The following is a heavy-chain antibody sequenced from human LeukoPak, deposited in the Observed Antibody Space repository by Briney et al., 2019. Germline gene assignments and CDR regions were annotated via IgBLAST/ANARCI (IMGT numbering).Heavy chain of an antibody. CDR2: ISSSGGSA. D-gene: IGHD1-26*01. V-gene: IGHV3-23*01. CDR1: TFTFRSYS. Sequence: GGSLRLSCVASTFTFRSYSMTWVRQAPGKGLEWVSIISSSGGSAFYADSVKGRFTISRDNSENTLYLQMNSLRGEDTAVYYCARDGYSGSYYRLYYFFMDVWGKGTTVTVSS. CDR3: ARDGYSGSYYRLYYFFMDV. J-gene: IGHJ6*03.